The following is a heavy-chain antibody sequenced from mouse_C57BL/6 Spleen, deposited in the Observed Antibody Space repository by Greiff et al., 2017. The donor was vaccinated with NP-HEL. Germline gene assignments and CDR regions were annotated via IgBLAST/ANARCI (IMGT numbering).Heavy chain of an antibody. CDR1: GYTFTDYY. CDR2: IYPGSGNT. Sequence: QVQLQQSGAELVRPGASVKLSCKASGYTFTDYYINWVKQRPGQGLEWIARIYPGSGNTYYNEKFKGKATLTAEKSSSTAYMQLSSLTSEDSAVYFCARAPRYYGSSFYAMDYWGQGTSVTVSS. J-gene: IGHJ4*01. D-gene: IGHD1-1*01. CDR3: ARAPRYYGSSFYAMDY. V-gene: IGHV1-76*01.